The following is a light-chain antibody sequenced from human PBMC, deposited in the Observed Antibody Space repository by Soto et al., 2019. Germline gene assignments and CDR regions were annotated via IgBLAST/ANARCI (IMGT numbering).Light chain of an antibody. V-gene: IGLV1-40*01. CDR2: GNS. Sequence: QSVLTPPPSVSGAPGQRVTISCTGSSGDVGAGYDVHWYQQLPGTAPKLLIYGNSNRPSGVPDRFSGSKSGTSASLAITGLQAEDEADYYCQSYDSSLSGWKVFGGGTKLTVL. CDR3: QSYDSSLSGWKV. J-gene: IGLJ2*01. CDR1: SGDVGAGYD.